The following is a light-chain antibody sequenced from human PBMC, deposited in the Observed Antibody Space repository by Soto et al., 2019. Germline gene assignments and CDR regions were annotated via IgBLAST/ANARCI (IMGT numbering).Light chain of an antibody. Sequence: QAVVTQEPSLTVSPGGTVTLTCASSTGAVTSGYYPNWFQQKPGQAPSALIYSTIHKHSWTPARFSGSLLGGKAALTLSGVQPEDEAEYYCLLYFGGAHVVFGGGTKVTVL. CDR2: STI. J-gene: IGLJ2*01. CDR3: LLYFGGAHVV. V-gene: IGLV7-43*01. CDR1: TGAVTSGYY.